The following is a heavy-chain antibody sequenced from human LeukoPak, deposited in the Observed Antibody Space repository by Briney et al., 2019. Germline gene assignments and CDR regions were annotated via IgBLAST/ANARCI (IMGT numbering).Heavy chain of an antibody. CDR2: ISASGYNT. CDR3: AKYERNDFGKEFDS. Sequence: GGSLRLSCVVSGFTFRSHAMTWVRQGPGKGLEWVSGISASGYNTNYADSVKGRFTISRDNSKNTLYLQMNNLRAEDTAVYYCAKYERNDFGKEFDSWGQGTLVTVSS. CDR1: GFTFRSHA. D-gene: IGHD1-1*01. V-gene: IGHV3-23*01. J-gene: IGHJ4*02.